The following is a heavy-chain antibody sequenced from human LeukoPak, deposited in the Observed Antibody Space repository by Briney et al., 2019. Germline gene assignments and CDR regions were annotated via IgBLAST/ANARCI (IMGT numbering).Heavy chain of an antibody. CDR1: GGSISGYY. D-gene: IGHD1-26*01. J-gene: IGHJ4*02. CDR2: XXYTGST. CDR3: ARQVSDGTYYWPHYFDY. V-gene: IGHV4-59*08. Sequence: PSETLSLTCTVSGGSISGYYXXXIXXPPXXXXXXXXXXXYTGSTNYNPSLKSRVNISVDTSKNQFSLKLSSVSAADTAVYYCARQVSDGTYYWPHYFDYWGQGTLVTVSS.